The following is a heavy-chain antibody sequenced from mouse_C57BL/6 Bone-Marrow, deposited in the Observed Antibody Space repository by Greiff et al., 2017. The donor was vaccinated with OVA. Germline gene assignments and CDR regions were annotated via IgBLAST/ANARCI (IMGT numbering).Heavy chain of an antibody. CDR1: GFTFSSYG. V-gene: IGHV5-6*01. Sequence: EVQLVESGGDLVKPGGSLKLSCAASGFTFSSYGMSWVRQTPDKRLEWVATISSGGSYTYSPDSVKGRFTIPRDNAKNTLYLQMGSLKSEDTAMYYCARRGDCAWFAYWGQGTLVTVSA. CDR3: ARRGDCAWFAY. CDR2: ISSGGSYT. J-gene: IGHJ3*01.